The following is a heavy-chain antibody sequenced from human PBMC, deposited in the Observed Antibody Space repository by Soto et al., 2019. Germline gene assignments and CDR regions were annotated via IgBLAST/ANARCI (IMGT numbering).Heavy chain of an antibody. CDR2: ISDSGATT. V-gene: IGHV3-23*01. CDR1: GFSFRDFA. D-gene: IGHD6-19*01. CDR3: AREDTGSGALDY. Sequence: EVQLLESGGGIVQPGGSLRLSCVASGFSFRDFAMSWVRQAPGKGLEWVVGISDSGATTYYEDSVRGRFTISRDNSRNKVFLQLNYLRAEDTASYYCAREDTGSGALDYWGQGTLVTVSS. J-gene: IGHJ4*02.